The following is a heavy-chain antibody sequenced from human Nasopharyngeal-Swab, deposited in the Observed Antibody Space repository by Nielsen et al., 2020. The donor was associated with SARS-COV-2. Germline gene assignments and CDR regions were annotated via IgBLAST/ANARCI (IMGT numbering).Heavy chain of an antibody. CDR1: GFSITSYG. Sequence: GESLKISCAASGFSITSYGMQWVRQAPGKGLEWVALIAHDASMNYYADSVEGRFTISRDNAKNSVFLQMNSLRSEDTAVYYCARESVVTGMDDAPDIWGRGTMVTVSS. CDR3: ARESVVTGMDDAPDI. D-gene: IGHD2-21*02. J-gene: IGHJ3*02. V-gene: IGHV3-30*03. CDR2: IAHDASMN.